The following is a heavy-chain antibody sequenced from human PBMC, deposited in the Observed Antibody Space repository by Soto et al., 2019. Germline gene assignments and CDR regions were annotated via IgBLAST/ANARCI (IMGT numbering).Heavy chain of an antibody. CDR3: ARESYYGSGATLVAY. J-gene: IGHJ4*02. CDR2: IYYSGTT. V-gene: IGHV4-59*01. CDR1: GGSISGYY. Sequence: SETLSLTWTISGGSISGYYWSWIRQPPGKGLEWIGYIYYSGTTSYNPSLNSRVTMSVDTSKNQFSLKVNSVTAADTAVYYCARESYYGSGATLVAYWGQGTLVAVSS. D-gene: IGHD3-10*01.